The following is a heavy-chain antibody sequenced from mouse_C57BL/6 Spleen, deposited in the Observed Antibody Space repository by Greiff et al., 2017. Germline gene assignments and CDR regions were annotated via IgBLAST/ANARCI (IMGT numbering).Heavy chain of an antibody. D-gene: IGHD2-2*01. CDR2: IDPSDSYT. CDR1: GYTFTGYW. Sequence: VQLQQPGAELVMPGASVKLSCKASGYTFTGYWMHWVKQRPGQGLEWIGEIDPSDSYTNYNQKFKGKSTLTVDKSSSTAYMQLSSLTSEDSAVYYCARWSMVTGYFDVWGTGTTVTVSS. CDR3: ARWSMVTGYFDV. J-gene: IGHJ1*03. V-gene: IGHV1-69*01.